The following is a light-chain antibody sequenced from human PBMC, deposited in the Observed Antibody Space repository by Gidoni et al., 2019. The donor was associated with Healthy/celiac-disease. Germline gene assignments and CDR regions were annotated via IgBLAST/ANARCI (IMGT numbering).Light chain of an antibody. J-gene: IGKJ3*01. CDR2: GAS. CDR3: QQYGSSMGT. V-gene: IGKV3-20*01. Sequence: EIVLTQSPGTLSLSPGERATLSCRASQSVSSIDLAWYQQKPGQAPRLLIYGASSRATGIPDRFSGSGSGTDFTITISRLEPEHFAVYYCQQYGSSMGTFGPGTKVDIK. CDR1: QSVSSID.